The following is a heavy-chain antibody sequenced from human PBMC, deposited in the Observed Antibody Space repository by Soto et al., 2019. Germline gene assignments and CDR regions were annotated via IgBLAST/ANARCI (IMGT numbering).Heavy chain of an antibody. D-gene: IGHD2-21*02. CDR3: AKLLVTQMPYYYYGMDV. CDR1: GFTFSNYA. J-gene: IGHJ6*02. V-gene: IGHV3-23*01. CDR2: INIGGDTT. Sequence: GGSLRLSCGVSGFTFSNYAMSWVRQAPGKGLEWVSAINIGGDTTYYADSVKGRFTMSRDNSKNTLYLQMNSLRAEDTAVYYCAKLLVTQMPYYYYGMDVWGQGTTVTVSS.